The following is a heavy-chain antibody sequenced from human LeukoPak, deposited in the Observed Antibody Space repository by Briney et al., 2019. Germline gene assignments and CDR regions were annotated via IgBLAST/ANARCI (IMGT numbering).Heavy chain of an antibody. CDR3: ARGTTTVENWFDP. D-gene: IGHD4-23*01. J-gene: IGHJ5*02. Sequence: GASVKVSCKASGGTFSSYAISWVRQAPGQGLEWMGGIIPIFGTANYAQKFQGRVTITTDESTSTAYMELSSLRSEDTAVYYCARGTTTVENWFDPWGQETLVTVSS. CDR1: GGTFSSYA. V-gene: IGHV1-69*05. CDR2: IIPIFGTA.